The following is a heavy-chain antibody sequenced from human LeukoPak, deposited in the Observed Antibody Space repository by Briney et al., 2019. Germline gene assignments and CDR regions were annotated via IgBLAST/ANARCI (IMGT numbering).Heavy chain of an antibody. CDR1: GYSISSGYY. Sequence: SETLSLTCTVSGYSISSGYYWGWIRQPPGKGLEWIGSIYHSGSTNYNPSLKSRVTISVDTSKNQFSLKLSSVTAADTAVYYCARRRPAAAGPPPLINWFDPWGQGTLVTVSS. CDR3: ARRRPAAAGPPPLINWFDP. CDR2: IYHSGST. V-gene: IGHV4-38-2*02. D-gene: IGHD6-13*01. J-gene: IGHJ5*02.